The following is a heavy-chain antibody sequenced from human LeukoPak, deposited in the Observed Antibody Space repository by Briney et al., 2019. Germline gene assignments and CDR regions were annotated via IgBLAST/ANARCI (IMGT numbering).Heavy chain of an antibody. V-gene: IGHV3-7*04. CDR1: GFTFSSYW. J-gene: IGHJ4*02. Sequence: GGSLRLSCAASGFTFSSYWMSWVGQAAGKGLEWVDTIKNDGSEKNYVDSVKGRFTISRDNAKNSLYLQMSGLRAEDTAVYFCATADWFSFDFWGQGTLVTVSS. CDR2: IKNDGSEK. CDR3: ATADWFSFDF. D-gene: IGHD3-9*01.